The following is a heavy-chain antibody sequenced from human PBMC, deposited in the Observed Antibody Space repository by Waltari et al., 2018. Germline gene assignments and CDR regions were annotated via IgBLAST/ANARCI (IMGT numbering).Heavy chain of an antibody. CDR1: GIIFNNFA. CDR2: ISVSDDT. V-gene: IGHV3-23*01. CDR3: ATPFYNWDDPLHS. J-gene: IGHJ4*02. Sequence: EVQLLESGGGLVQPGGSLGLSWAASGIIFNNFAINWVRLAPGTGLDWVSAISVSDDTHYADSVKGRFTVSRDTSQNTVYLQMNGLRAEDTAIYYCATPFYNWDDPLHSWGQGTLVAVSS. D-gene: IGHD1-20*01.